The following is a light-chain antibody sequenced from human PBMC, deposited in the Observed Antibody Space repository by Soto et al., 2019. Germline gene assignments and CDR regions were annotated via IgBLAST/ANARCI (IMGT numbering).Light chain of an antibody. CDR3: CSYAGSSRV. CDR2: EGS. V-gene: IGLV2-23*01. Sequence: QSALTRPAYVSRSPGQSNTITCAGTSSDVGSYNLVSWYQQHPGKAPKLMIYEGSKRPSGVSNRFSGSKSGNTASLTISGLQAEDEADYYCCSYAGSSRVFGTGTKVTVL. CDR1: SSDVGSYNL. J-gene: IGLJ1*01.